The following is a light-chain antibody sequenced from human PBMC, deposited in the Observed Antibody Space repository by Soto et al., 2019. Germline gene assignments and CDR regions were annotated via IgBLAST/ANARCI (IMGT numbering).Light chain of an antibody. J-gene: IGKJ2*01. CDR1: QAISSY. CDR2: AAS. Sequence: IQLTQSPSSLSASVGDRVTITCRASQAISSYLAWYQQKPGKAPKLLIYAASTLQSGVPSRFSGSGSGTDFSITIISRQPEDFATYYCQQLNSYLPYTFGQGTKLEIK. CDR3: QQLNSYLPYT. V-gene: IGKV1-9*01.